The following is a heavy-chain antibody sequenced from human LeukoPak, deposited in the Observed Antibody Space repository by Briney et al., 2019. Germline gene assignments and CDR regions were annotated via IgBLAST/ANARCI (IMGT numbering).Heavy chain of an antibody. D-gene: IGHD6-6*01. V-gene: IGHV4-39*01. CDR1: GGSISSSSYY. Sequence: SETLSLTCTVSGGSISSSSYYWGWIRQPPGKGPEWIGSIYYSGSTYYNPSLKSRVTISVDTSKNQFSLKLSSVTAADTAVYYCASHYSSSPLDYWGQGTLVTVSS. CDR2: IYYSGST. CDR3: ASHYSSSPLDY. J-gene: IGHJ4*02.